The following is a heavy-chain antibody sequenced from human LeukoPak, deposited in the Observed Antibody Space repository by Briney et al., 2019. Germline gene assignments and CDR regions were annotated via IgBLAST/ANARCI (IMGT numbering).Heavy chain of an antibody. D-gene: IGHD6-6*01. CDR3: ARDREYSSSGLVWFDP. CDR1: GGSVSGYY. V-gene: IGHV4-59*02. CDR2: IYYSGST. Sequence: SETLFLTCTVSGGSVSGYYWSWIRQPPGKGLEWIGYIYYSGSTNYNPSLKSRVTISVDTSENQFSLKLTSVTAADTAVYYCARDREYSSSGLVWFDPWGHGILVTVSS. J-gene: IGHJ5*02.